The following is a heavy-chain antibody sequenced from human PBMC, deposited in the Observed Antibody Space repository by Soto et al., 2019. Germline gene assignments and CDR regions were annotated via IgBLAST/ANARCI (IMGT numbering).Heavy chain of an antibody. Sequence: QVQLVESGGGVVQPGRSLRLSCAASGFTFSSYGMHWVRQAPGKGLEWVAVISYDGSNKYFADSVKGRFTISRDNSKNTLYLQMNSLRAEDTAVYYCAQESSSSTVFDYWGQGTLVTVSS. V-gene: IGHV3-30*18. J-gene: IGHJ4*02. D-gene: IGHD6-6*01. CDR1: GFTFSSYG. CDR2: ISYDGSNK. CDR3: AQESSSSTVFDY.